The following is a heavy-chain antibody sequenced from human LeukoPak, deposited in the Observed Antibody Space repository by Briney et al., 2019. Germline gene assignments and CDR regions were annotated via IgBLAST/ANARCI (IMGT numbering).Heavy chain of an antibody. D-gene: IGHD2-21*02. CDR2: IIPMFGTA. J-gene: IGHJ5*02. CDR1: GGTLSSYA. Sequence: ASVKVSCKASGGTLSSYAISWVRQAPGQGLEWMGGIIPMFGTANYAQKFQGRVTITAAESTTTAYMELSSLRSDDTAMYYCATSAYCGSDCYSSWFDPWGQGALVTVSS. V-gene: IGHV1-69*13. CDR3: ATSAYCGSDCYSSWFDP.